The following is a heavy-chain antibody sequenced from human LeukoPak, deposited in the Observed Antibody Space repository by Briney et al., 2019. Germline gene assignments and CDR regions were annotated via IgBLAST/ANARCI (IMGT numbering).Heavy chain of an antibody. CDR2: INPSSGST. Sequence: GASVKVSCKASGNTFTSYYIHWVRQAPGQGLEWMGIINPSSGSTNYAQKFQGRVTMTRDTSTSTVYMELSSLRDEDTAVYYCAKHRFESGGYHSTDWGQGTLVTVSS. J-gene: IGHJ4*02. CDR3: AKHRFESGGYHSTD. CDR1: GNTFTSYY. D-gene: IGHD3-22*01. V-gene: IGHV1-46*01.